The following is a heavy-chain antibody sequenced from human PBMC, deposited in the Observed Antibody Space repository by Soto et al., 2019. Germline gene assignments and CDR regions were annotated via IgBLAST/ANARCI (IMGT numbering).Heavy chain of an antibody. D-gene: IGHD3-22*01. V-gene: IGHV2-5*01. CDR2: IYWNDDK. J-gene: IGHJ3*02. CDR1: GFSLSTSGVG. CDR3: AHSVYVSSGYYVPDAFDI. Sequence: QITLKESGPTLVKPTQTLTLTCTFYGFSLSTSGVGVGWIRQPPGKALEWLALIYWNDDKSYSPSLKSRLTSTNDTSKSQVVLTMTNMDPVDTATYYCAHSVYVSSGYYVPDAFDIWVQGTMVTVSS.